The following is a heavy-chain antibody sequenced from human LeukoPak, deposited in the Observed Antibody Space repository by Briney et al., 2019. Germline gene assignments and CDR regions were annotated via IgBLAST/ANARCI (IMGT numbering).Heavy chain of an antibody. Sequence: GRSLRLSCAASGFTFSSYGMHWVRQAPGKGLEWVAVISYDGSNKYYADSVKGRFTISRDNSKNTLYLQMNSLRAEDTAVYYCARGRAGNYYNHNDYWGQGTLVTVSS. CDR1: GFTFSSYG. CDR3: ARGRAGNYYNHNDY. D-gene: IGHD3-10*01. CDR2: ISYDGSNK. V-gene: IGHV3-30*03. J-gene: IGHJ4*01.